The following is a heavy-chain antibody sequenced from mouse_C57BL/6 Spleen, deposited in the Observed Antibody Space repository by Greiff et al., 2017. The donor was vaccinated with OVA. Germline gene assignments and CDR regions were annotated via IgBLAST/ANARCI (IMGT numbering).Heavy chain of an antibody. Sequence: QVQLQQPGAELVRPGSSVKLSCKASGYPFTSYLMDWVKQRPIQDLEWIGKIDPCGGETHYNEKFKDKATLTVDKSSSTAYMQLSSLTSEDSAVYYCARGQLGRGIDYWGQGTSLTVSS. D-gene: IGHD4-1*02. CDR3: ARGQLGRGIDY. CDR1: GYPFTSYL. CDR2: IDPCGGET. J-gene: IGHJ2*02. V-gene: IGHV1-52*01.